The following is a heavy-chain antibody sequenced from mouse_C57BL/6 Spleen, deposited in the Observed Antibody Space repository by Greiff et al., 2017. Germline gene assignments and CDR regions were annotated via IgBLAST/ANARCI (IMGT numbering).Heavy chain of an antibody. V-gene: IGHV3-6*01. D-gene: IGHD2-4*01. Sequence: EVQLVESGPGLVKPSQSLSLTCSVTGYSITSGYYWNWIRQFPGNKLEWMGYISYDGSNNYNPSLKNRFSITRDTSKNQFFLKLNSVTTEDTATYYCAREGDYDYDWYFDVWGTGTTVTVSS. CDR3: AREGDYDYDWYFDV. CDR1: GYSITSGYY. J-gene: IGHJ1*03. CDR2: ISYDGSN.